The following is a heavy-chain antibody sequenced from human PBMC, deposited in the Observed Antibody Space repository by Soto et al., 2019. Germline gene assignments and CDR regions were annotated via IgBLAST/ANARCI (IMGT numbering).Heavy chain of an antibody. J-gene: IGHJ6*02. CDR2: IHYSGST. D-gene: IGHD2-2*01. CDR3: ARVRVPYYGMDV. CDR1: GGSISSVDYY. V-gene: IGHV4-30-4*01. Sequence: PWETLSLTCTVSGGSISSVDYYWSWIRQPPGKGLEWIGHIHYSGSTYYNPSLKSRLTISVDTSKNQFSLKLSSVTAADTAVYYCARVRVPYYGMDVWGQGTTVTVSS.